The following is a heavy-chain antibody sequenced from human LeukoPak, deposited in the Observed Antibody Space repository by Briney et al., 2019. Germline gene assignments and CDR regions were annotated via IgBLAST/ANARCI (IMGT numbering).Heavy chain of an antibody. CDR3: ARGENDFWSGYYTAYYYYGMDV. J-gene: IGHJ6*02. V-gene: IGHV3-48*02. CDR2: ISTGSSTT. D-gene: IGHD3-3*01. Sequence: GGSLRLSCAASGFTFSSYWMNWVRQAPGKGLEWVSYISTGSSTTYYADSVKGRFTISRDNVENSLYLQMNSLRDEDTAVYYCARGENDFWSGYYTAYYYYGMDVWGQGTTVTVSS. CDR1: GFTFSSYW.